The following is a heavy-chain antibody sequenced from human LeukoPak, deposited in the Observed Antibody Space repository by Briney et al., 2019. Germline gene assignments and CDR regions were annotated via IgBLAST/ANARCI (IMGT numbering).Heavy chain of an antibody. V-gene: IGHV4-59*01. CDR1: GGSISSYY. D-gene: IGHD5-18*01. J-gene: IGHJ6*03. CDR3: ARGIGYTYGISYYYYMDV. CDR2: IFHSGST. Sequence: SETLSLTCTVSGGSISSYYWSWIRQPPGKGLEWIGYIFHSGSTNYNPSLKSRVTISVDTSKNLFSLKLSSVTAADTAVYYCARGIGYTYGISYYYYMDVWGKGTTVTISS.